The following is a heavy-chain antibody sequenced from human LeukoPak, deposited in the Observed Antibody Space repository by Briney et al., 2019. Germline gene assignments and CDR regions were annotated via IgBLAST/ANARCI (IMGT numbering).Heavy chain of an antibody. CDR2: MNPNSGNT. D-gene: IGHD5-12*01. Sequence: ASVKVSCKASGYTFTSYDINWVRQATGQGLEWMGWMNPNSGNTGYAQKFQGRVTMTRNTSISTAYMELSSLRSEDTAVYYCARDLYMGVATMGEFDYWGQGTLVTVSS. V-gene: IGHV1-8*02. J-gene: IGHJ4*02. CDR1: GYTFTSYD. CDR3: ARDLYMGVATMGEFDY.